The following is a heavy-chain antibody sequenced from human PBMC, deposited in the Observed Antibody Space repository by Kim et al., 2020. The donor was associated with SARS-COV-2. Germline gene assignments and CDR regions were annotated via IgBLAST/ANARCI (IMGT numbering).Heavy chain of an antibody. V-gene: IGHV4-59*01. CDR2: IYYSGST. J-gene: IGHJ4*02. Sequence: SETLSLTCTVSGGSISSYYGSWIRQPPGKGLEWIGYIYYSGSTNYNPSLKSRVTISVDTSKNQFSLKLSSVTAADTAVYYCARGGGSYYRGDYYFDYWGQGTLVTVSS. D-gene: IGHD1-26*01. CDR1: GGSISSYY. CDR3: ARGGGSYYRGDYYFDY.